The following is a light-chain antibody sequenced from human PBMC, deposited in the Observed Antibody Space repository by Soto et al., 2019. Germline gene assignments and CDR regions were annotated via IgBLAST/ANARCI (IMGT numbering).Light chain of an antibody. CDR1: HNVGYD. J-gene: IGKJ4*01. CDR2: DAF. V-gene: IGKV3-11*01. CDR3: QQHNGWPLT. Sequence: EVVLTHSPATLSLSPGQRAILSCRASHNVGYDLAWYQQRPGQAPRLLISDAFNRATGIPARFSGSGSGTDVTLTISSLEPEDFAVYYCQQHNGWPLTFGGGTKVEI.